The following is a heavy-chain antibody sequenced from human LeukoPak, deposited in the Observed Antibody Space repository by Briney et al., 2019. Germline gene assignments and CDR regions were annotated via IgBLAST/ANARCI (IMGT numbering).Heavy chain of an antibody. CDR3: ARANYDSSGYYPVGFDY. CDR2: INPNSGGT. D-gene: IGHD3-22*01. Sequence: ASVKVSCKASGYTFTGYYMHWVRQAPGQGLEWMGWINPNSGGTNYAQKFQGRVTMTRDTSISTAYMELSRLRSDDTAVYYCARANYDSSGYYPVGFDYWGQGTLVTVSS. J-gene: IGHJ4*02. V-gene: IGHV1-2*02. CDR1: GYTFTGYY.